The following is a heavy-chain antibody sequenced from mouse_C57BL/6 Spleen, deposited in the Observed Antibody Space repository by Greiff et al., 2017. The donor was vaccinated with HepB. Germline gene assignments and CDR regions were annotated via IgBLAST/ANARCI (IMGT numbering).Heavy chain of an antibody. J-gene: IGHJ2*01. D-gene: IGHD2-3*01. CDR3: AGQYDGYYYLVY. CDR1: GYTFTDHT. V-gene: IGHV1-78*01. Sequence: QVQLQQSDAELVKPGASVKISCKVSGYTFTDHTIHWMKQRPEPGLEWIGYIYPRDGSTKYNEKFKGKATLTADNSSSTAYMQLNSLTSEVFAVYICAGQYDGYYYLVYWSQGTTLTVAS. CDR2: IYPRDGST.